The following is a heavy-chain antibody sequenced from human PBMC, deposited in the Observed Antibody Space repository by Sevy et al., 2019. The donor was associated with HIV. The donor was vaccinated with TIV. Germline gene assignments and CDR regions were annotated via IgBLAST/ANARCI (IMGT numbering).Heavy chain of an antibody. CDR3: AKDRPDSSGYYYLVSYYYYYGMDV. D-gene: IGHD3-22*01. V-gene: IGHV3-23*01. J-gene: IGHJ6*02. CDR1: GFTFSSYA. CDR2: ISGSGDST. Sequence: GGSLRLSCAASGFTFSSYAMSWVRQAPGKGLEWVSAISGSGDSTYYADSVKGRFTISRDNSKNTLYLQMNSLRAEDTAVYYCAKDRPDSSGYYYLVSYYYYYGMDVWGQGTTVTVSS.